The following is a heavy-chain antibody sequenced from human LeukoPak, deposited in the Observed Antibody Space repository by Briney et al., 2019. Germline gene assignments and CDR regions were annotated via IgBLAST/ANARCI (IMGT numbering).Heavy chain of an antibody. V-gene: IGHV4-38-2*01. CDR3: ARGLPVPEAIGALGFDY. CDR2: FYHGGTT. J-gene: IGHJ4*02. Sequence: SETLSLTCGIPGYSFSGGYFWGWVRRSPGKGLEWIGSFYHGGTTYYNPSLKTRVTMSVDTSKNQFSLRLTSVTAADTAVYYCARGLPVPEAIGALGFDYWGRGTLVAVSS. D-gene: IGHD3-16*01. CDR1: GYSFSGGYF.